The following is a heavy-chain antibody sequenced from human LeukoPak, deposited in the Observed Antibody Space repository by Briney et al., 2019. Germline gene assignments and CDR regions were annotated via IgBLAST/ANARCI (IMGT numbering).Heavy chain of an antibody. Sequence: SETLSLTCAVYGGSFSGYYWSWIRHPPGKGLEWIGEINHSGSTNYNPSLKSRVTISVDTSKNQFSLKLSSVTAADTAVYYCAVDFWSGYYRMDYWGQGTLVTVSS. V-gene: IGHV4-34*01. J-gene: IGHJ4*02. D-gene: IGHD3-3*01. CDR3: AVDFWSGYYRMDY. CDR2: INHSGST. CDR1: GGSFSGYY.